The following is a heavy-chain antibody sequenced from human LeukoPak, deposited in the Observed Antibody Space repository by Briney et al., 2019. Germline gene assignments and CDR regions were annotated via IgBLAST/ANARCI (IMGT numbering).Heavy chain of an antibody. CDR1: GYTFTSYA. D-gene: IGHD5-18*01. Sequence: ASVKVSCKASGYTFTSYAMHWVRQAPGQRLEWMGWINAGNGNTKYSQKFQGRATITRDTSASTAYMELSSLRSEDTAVYYCARVRGYSYGYGPDYWGQGTLVTVSS. CDR2: INAGNGNT. J-gene: IGHJ4*02. CDR3: ARVRGYSYGYGPDY. V-gene: IGHV1-3*01.